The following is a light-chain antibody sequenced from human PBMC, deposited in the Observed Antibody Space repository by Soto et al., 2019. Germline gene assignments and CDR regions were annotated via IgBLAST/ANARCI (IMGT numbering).Light chain of an antibody. CDR2: GAS. V-gene: IGKV3-20*01. CDR1: QSVSSY. Sequence: EIVLTQSPGTLSLSPVEVAALSFRASQSVSSYLAWYQQKPGQAPRILIYGASSRATGIPDRFSGSGPGTDFTLTISRLEPEDFAVYYCQQYGSSPPNTFGQGTRLEIK. J-gene: IGKJ5*01. CDR3: QQYGSSPPNT.